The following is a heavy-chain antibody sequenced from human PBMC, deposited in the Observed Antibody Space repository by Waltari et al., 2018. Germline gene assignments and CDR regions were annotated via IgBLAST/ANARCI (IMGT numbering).Heavy chain of an antibody. CDR3: TDSTSWSLDY. Sequence: QVQLVQSGAEVKKPGSSVKVSCKASGGTFSSYAISWVRQAPGQGLEWMGGINPVVGTENYGQQSRGRVTITASKCTSTDYMESRSLRSEATAVYNSTDSTSWSLDYWGQGTLVTVA. J-gene: IGHJ4*02. CDR2: INPVVGTE. V-gene: IGHV1-69*14. CDR1: GGTFSSYA. D-gene: IGHD6-13*01.